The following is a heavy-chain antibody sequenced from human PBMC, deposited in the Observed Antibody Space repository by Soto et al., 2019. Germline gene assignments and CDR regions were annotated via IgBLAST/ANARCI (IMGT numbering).Heavy chain of an antibody. Sequence: ASVKVSCKVSGYTLTELSMHWVRQAPGKGLEWMGGFDPEDGETIYAQKFQGRVTMTEDTSTDTAYMELSSLRSEDTAVYYCATYMPRIAARGDAFDIWGQGTMVTVSS. V-gene: IGHV1-24*01. CDR3: ATYMPRIAARGDAFDI. CDR2: FDPEDGET. J-gene: IGHJ3*02. CDR1: GYTLTELS. D-gene: IGHD6-6*01.